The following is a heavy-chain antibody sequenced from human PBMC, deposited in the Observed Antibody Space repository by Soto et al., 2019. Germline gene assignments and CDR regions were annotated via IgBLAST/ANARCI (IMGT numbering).Heavy chain of an antibody. CDR3: AKDMAYGGNSGPFDY. CDR1: GFTFDDYT. J-gene: IGHJ4*02. D-gene: IGHD4-17*01. CDR2: IFWDGSNT. V-gene: IGHV3-43*01. Sequence: EVQLVESGGVVVQPGGSLRLSCAASGFTFDDYTMHWVRQAPGKGLEWVSLIFWDGSNTHYADSVKGRFTISTDNRKNSLYLQMDRLRTEDTALYYCAKDMAYGGNSGPFDYWGQGTLVTVSS.